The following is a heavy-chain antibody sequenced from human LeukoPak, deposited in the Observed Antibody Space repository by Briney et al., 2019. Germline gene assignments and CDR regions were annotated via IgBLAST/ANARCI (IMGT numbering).Heavy chain of an antibody. CDR3: AGAAATVVTPEPFDY. V-gene: IGHV1-69*10. D-gene: IGHD4-23*01. Sequence: SVTVSCKASGGTFSSYAISWVRQAPGQGLEWMGRIIPIFGIANYAQKFQGRVTITADKSTSTAYMELSSLRSEDTAVYYCAGAAATVVTPEPFDYWGQGTLVTVSS. CDR2: IIPIFGIA. J-gene: IGHJ4*02. CDR1: GGTFSSYA.